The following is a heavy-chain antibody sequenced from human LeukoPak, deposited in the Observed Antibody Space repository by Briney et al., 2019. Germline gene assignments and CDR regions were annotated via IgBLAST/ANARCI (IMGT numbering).Heavy chain of an antibody. V-gene: IGHV1-18*01. J-gene: IGHJ4*02. D-gene: IGHD2-15*01. CDR2: ISGYNGNT. CDR3: ARGPYCSGGTCYSQYFDY. CDR1: VYTFTSYG. Sequence: ASVNVSCKASVYTFTSYGISWVRQAPGQGLEWMGRISGYNGNTHYAQNLQGRVTMTTDTSTSTAYMELRSLRSDDTAVYYCARGPYCSGGTCYSQYFDYWGQGTLVTVSS.